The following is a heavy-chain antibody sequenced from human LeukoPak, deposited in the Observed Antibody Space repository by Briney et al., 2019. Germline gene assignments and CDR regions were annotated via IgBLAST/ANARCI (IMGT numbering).Heavy chain of an antibody. Sequence: GGSLRLSCAASGFTFSDYYMSWVRQAPGKGLEWVANIKEDGSEKYYVDSVKGRFTISRDNAKNSLYLQMNSLRAEDTAVYYCARENVYYDFWGGYPPIPYFDYWGQGTLVTVSS. CDR1: GFTFSDYY. D-gene: IGHD3-3*01. V-gene: IGHV3-7*01. CDR2: IKEDGSEK. CDR3: ARENVYYDFWGGYPPIPYFDY. J-gene: IGHJ4*02.